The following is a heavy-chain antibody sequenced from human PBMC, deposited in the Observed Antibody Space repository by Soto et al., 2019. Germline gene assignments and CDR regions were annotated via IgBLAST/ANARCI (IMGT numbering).Heavy chain of an antibody. V-gene: IGHV1-2*04. CDR2: INPNSGGT. D-gene: IGHD3-3*01. Sequence: ASVKVSCKASGYTFTGYYMHWVRQAPGQGLEWMGWINPNSGGTNYAQKFQGWVTMTRDTSISTAYMELSRLRSDDTATYYCARLGFNYDFLSGYYNVHHYYGIDVWGQGTTVTVSS. CDR3: ARLGFNYDFLSGYYNVHHYYGIDV. J-gene: IGHJ6*02. CDR1: GYTFTGYY.